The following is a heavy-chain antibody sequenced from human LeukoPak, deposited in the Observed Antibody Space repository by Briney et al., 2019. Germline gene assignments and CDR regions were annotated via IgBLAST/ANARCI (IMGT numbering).Heavy chain of an antibody. V-gene: IGHV1-18*04. J-gene: IGHJ4*02. CDR1: GYTFTSYY. CDR2: ISAYNGNT. Sequence: GASVKVSCKASGYTFTSYYMHWVRQAPGQGLEWMGWISAYNGNTNYAQKLQGRVTMTTDTSTSTAYMELRSLRSDDTAVYYCAREFGVVVTAIPRYYFDYWGQGTLVTVSS. D-gene: IGHD2-21*02. CDR3: AREFGVVVTAIPRYYFDY.